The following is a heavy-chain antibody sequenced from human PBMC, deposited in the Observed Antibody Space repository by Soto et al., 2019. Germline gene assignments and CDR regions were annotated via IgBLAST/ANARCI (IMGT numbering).Heavy chain of an antibody. D-gene: IGHD3-22*01. CDR2: IYYSGST. CDR3: ARASYYYDSSGYSAFDI. Sequence: SETLSLTCTVSGGSISSYYWSWIRQPPGKGLEWIGYIYYSGSTNYNPSLKSRVTISVDTSKNKFSLKLSSVTAADTAVYYCARASYYYDSSGYSAFDIWGQGTMVT. CDR1: GGSISSYY. J-gene: IGHJ3*02. V-gene: IGHV4-59*01.